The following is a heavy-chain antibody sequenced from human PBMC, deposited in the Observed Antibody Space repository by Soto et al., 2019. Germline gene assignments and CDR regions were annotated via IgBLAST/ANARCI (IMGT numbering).Heavy chain of an antibody. CDR3: ATDDYGIFPY. Sequence: HVQLVQSGTEVKKPGASVRVSCMVSGYPFTTCYIHWVRQAPGQGLEWMGWIDPRSGGTVYEQKFQGRVTMTRDTSISTVYMDLSGLTSDDTALYYCATDDYGIFPYWGQGSLVTVSS. V-gene: IGHV1-2*02. D-gene: IGHD3-10*01. J-gene: IGHJ4*02. CDR2: IDPRSGGT. CDR1: GYPFTTCY.